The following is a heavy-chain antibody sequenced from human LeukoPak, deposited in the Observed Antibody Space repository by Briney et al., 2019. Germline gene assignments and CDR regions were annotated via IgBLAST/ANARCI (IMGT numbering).Heavy chain of an antibody. D-gene: IGHD3-10*01. J-gene: IGHJ4*02. CDR2: IYSGGST. Sequence: GGSLRLSCAASGFTVSSNYMSWVRQAPGKGLEWVSVIYSGGSTYYADSVRGRFTISRDNSKSTLYIQMNSLRAEDTAVYYCARAKPKNMVRGLIMRRESRYYFDYWGQGTLVTVSS. V-gene: IGHV3-53*01. CDR1: GFTVSSNY. CDR3: ARAKPKNMVRGLIMRRESRYYFDY.